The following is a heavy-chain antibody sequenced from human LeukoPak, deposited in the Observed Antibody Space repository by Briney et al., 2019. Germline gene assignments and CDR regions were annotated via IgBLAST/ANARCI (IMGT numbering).Heavy chain of an antibody. Sequence: GGSLRLSCAASGFTFSSYWMSWVRQAPGKGLEWVANIKQDGSEKYYVDSVKGRFTISRDNAKNSLYLQMNSLRAEDTAVYYCAKSSPLIMITFGGVLDYWGQGTLVTVSS. D-gene: IGHD3-16*01. CDR2: IKQDGSEK. V-gene: IGHV3-7*03. CDR3: AKSSPLIMITFGGVLDY. J-gene: IGHJ4*02. CDR1: GFTFSSYW.